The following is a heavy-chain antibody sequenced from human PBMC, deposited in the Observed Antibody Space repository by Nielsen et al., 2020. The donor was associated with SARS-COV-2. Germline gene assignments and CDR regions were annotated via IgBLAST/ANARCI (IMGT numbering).Heavy chain of an antibody. D-gene: IGHD3-10*01. V-gene: IGHV1-69*06. CDR2: IIPIFGTA. Sequence: SVNVSCKASVFTFSSYAISWVRQAPGQGLDWMGGIIPIFGTANYAQKFQGRVTITADKSTSTAYMELSSLRSEDTAVYYCSRDLGDYGSASDAFDIWGQGTMVTVSS. J-gene: IGHJ3*02. CDR1: VFTFSSYA. CDR3: SRDLGDYGSASDAFDI.